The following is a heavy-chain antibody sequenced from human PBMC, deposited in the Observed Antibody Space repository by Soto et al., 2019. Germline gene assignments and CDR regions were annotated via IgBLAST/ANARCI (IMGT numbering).Heavy chain of an antibody. D-gene: IGHD5-18*01. Sequence: ASVKVSCKASGYTFTSYDINWVRQATGQGLEWMGWMNPNSGNTGYAQKFQGRVTMTRXTXXSXXXMXLXXLRXEXTAVYYCAGAMDDYYYYGMDVWGQGTTVTVSS. CDR1: GYTFTSYD. CDR2: MNPNSGNT. V-gene: IGHV1-8*01. J-gene: IGHJ6*02. CDR3: AGAMDDYYYYGMDV.